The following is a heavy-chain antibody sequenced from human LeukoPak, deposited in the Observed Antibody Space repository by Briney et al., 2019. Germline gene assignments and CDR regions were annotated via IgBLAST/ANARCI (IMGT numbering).Heavy chain of an antibody. CDR1: GFTFSSYG. J-gene: IGHJ4*02. V-gene: IGHV3-30*02. CDR2: IRSDGSYK. D-gene: IGHD2-21*02. CDR3: AKEINTYCRGDCPHDY. Sequence: PGGSLRVSCGASGFTFSSYGMHWVREAPGKGLERVAFIRSDGSYKYYADSVKGRFTISRDNSKNTRYLQMNSLKTEETAVYYCAKEINTYCRGDCPHDYWGQGTLVTVSS.